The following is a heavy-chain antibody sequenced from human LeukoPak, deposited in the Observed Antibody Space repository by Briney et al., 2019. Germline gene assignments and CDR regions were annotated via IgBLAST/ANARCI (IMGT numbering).Heavy chain of an antibody. CDR1: GFTFSTYI. CDR3: ARDLSSTATDALDI. V-gene: IGHV3-21*01. D-gene: IGHD4-17*01. J-gene: IGHJ3*02. Sequence: GGSLRLSCAASGFTFSTYIMNWVRQAPGKGLEWVSSISTGSSYIYYADSVKGRFTISRDNTRDSLFLQMNSLRAEDSAVYYCARDLSSTATDALDIWGQGTMITVSS. CDR2: ISTGSSYI.